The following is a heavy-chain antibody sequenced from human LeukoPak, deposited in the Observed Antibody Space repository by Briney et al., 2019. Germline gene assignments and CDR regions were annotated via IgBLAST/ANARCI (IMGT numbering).Heavy chain of an antibody. J-gene: IGHJ6*02. CDR2: ISAYNGNT. D-gene: IGHD3-3*01. V-gene: IGHV1-18*01. CDR1: GYTFTSYG. Sequence: ASVEVSCKASGYTFTSYGISWVRQAPGQGLEWMGGISAYNGNTNYAQKLQGRVTMTTDTPTSTAYMELRSLRSDDTAVYYCARVYDSWSGYYWRYRIYGMDVWGQGTTVTVSS. CDR3: ARVYDSWSGYYWRYRIYGMDV.